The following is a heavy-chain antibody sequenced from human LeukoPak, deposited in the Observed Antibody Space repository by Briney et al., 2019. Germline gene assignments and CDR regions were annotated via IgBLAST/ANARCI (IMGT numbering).Heavy chain of an antibody. CDR3: ARHDYYDSSGYPDN. D-gene: IGHD3-22*01. Sequence: SETLSLTCAVSGGSISSGGYSWSWIRQPPGKGLEWIGYIYHSGSTYYNPSLKSRVTIPVDTSKNQFSLKLSSVTAADTAVYYCARHDYYDSSGYPDNWGQGTLVTVSS. CDR1: GGSISSGGYS. J-gene: IGHJ4*02. V-gene: IGHV4-30-2*03. CDR2: IYHSGST.